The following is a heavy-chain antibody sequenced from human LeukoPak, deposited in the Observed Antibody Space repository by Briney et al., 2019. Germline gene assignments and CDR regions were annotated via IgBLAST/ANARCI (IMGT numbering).Heavy chain of an antibody. D-gene: IGHD1-14*01. CDR2: INPSDGST. J-gene: IGHJ4*02. CDR3: AREAGPFDY. CDR1: GYTFTSDY. V-gene: IGHV1-46*01. Sequence: ASVKLSCKASGYTFTSDYLDWVRQAPGQGLEWMGIINPSDGSTSYAQKFQGRVTLTRDTSTSTVYMEPSSLRSEDTAVYYCAREAGPFDYWGQGTLVTVSS.